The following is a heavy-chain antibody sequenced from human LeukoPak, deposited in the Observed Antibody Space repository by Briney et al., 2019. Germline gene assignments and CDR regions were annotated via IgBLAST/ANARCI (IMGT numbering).Heavy chain of an antibody. D-gene: IGHD6-6*01. CDR3: ARDPKYSSSSGFDY. CDR1: GGSISSGSYY. CDR2: IYTSGST. V-gene: IGHV4-61*02. J-gene: IGHJ4*02. Sequence: PSETLSLTCTVSGGSISSGSYYWSWIRQPAGKGLEWIGRIYTSGSTNYNPSLKSRVTISVDTSKNQFSLKLSSVTAADTAVYYCARDPKYSSSSGFDYWGQGTLVTVSS.